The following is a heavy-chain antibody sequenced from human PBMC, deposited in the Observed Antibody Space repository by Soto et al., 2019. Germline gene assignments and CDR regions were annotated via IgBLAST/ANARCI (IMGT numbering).Heavy chain of an antibody. CDR3: ARDQSGYNHLGDD. CDR1: GFTFSNYG. Sequence: QVQLVESGGGVVQPGRSPRLSCAASGFTFSNYGMHWVRQAPGKGLEWVAVIWYDGGYKYADSVKGRFTISRDNSKNTLYLQMNSLRVDDTAVYYCARDQSGYNHLGDDWGQGTLVTVSS. D-gene: IGHD5-12*01. CDR2: IWYDGGYK. V-gene: IGHV3-33*01. J-gene: IGHJ4*02.